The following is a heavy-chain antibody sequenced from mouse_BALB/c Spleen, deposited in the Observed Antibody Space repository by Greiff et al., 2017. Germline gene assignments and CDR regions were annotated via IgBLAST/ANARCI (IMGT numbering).Heavy chain of an antibody. CDR2: INPYNGDT. J-gene: IGHJ4*01. D-gene: IGHD2-1*01. CDR1: GYSFTGYF. Sequence: VQLQQSGPELVKPGASVKISCKASGYSFTGYFMNWVMQSHGKSLEWIGRINPYNGDTFYNQKFKGKATLTVDKSSSTAHMELRSPASEDSAVYYCARYGNYENYAMDYWGQGTSVTVSS. V-gene: IGHV1-20*02. CDR3: ARYGNYENYAMDY.